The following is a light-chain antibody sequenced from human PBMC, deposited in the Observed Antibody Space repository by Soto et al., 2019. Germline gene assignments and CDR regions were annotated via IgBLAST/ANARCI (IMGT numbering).Light chain of an antibody. J-gene: IGKJ4*01. Sequence: EIVLTQSPATLSLSPGERATLSCRASQSVSRSFLAWYQQKPGQAPRLLIYGTSNRAAGIPARFSGSGSGTAFTLTLSSLEPEDFAVYYYQHRGNRLITFGRGTKVEIK. V-gene: IGKV3-11*01. CDR3: QHRGNRLIT. CDR2: GTS. CDR1: QSVSRSF.